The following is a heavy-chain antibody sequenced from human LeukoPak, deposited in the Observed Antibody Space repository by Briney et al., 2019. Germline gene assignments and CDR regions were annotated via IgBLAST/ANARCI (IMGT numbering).Heavy chain of an antibody. D-gene: IGHD4-17*01. V-gene: IGHV3-20*04. J-gene: IGHJ4*02. Sequence: GGSLRLSCAASGFTFSSYGMSWVRQAPGKGLEWVFGINWNGGSTGYADSVKGRFTISRDNAKNSLYLQMNSLRAEDTARYYCARYNDYGDYDFDYWGQGTLVTVSS. CDR2: INWNGGST. CDR1: GFTFSSYG. CDR3: ARYNDYGDYDFDY.